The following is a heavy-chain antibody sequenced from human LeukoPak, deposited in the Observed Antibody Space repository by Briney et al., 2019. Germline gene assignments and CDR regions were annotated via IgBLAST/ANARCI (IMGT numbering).Heavy chain of an antibody. J-gene: IGHJ3*02. CDR3: AREDWGHCSGQTCLGALDI. V-gene: IGHV3-33*01. D-gene: IGHD2-15*01. CDR2: IRYDGSKK. CDR1: GFTFSAYG. Sequence: GGSLTLSCAASGFTFSAYGMHWVRLAPGKGLEWVAAIRYDGSKKYYKDSMKGRFTVSRDNSKNTLYLQMNSLGGEDTAIYYCAREDWGHCSGQTCLGALDIWGLGTMVTVSP.